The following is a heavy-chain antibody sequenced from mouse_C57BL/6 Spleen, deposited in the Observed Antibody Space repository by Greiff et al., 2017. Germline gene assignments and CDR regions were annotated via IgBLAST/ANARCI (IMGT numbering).Heavy chain of an antibody. CDR3: ARKDFAY. CDR2: IWSGGST. CDR1: GFSLTSYG. Sequence: VQVVESGPGLVQPSQSLSITCTVSGFSLTSYGVHWVRQSPGKGLEWLGVIWSGGSTDYNAAFISRLSISKDNSKSQVFFKMNSLQADDTAIYYCARKDFAYWGQGTLVTVSA. J-gene: IGHJ3*01. V-gene: IGHV2-2*01.